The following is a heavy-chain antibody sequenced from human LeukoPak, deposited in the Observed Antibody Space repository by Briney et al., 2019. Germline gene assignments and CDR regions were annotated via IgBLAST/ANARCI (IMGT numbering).Heavy chain of an antibody. D-gene: IGHD3-10*01. CDR1: GYTFTGYY. CDR2: INPNSGST. CDR3: ARDPSQGFGGGWFDP. J-gene: IGHJ5*02. V-gene: IGHV1-2*02. Sequence: ASVKVSCKASGYTFTGYYMHWVRQAPGQGLEWMGWINPNSGSTNYAQKFQGRVTMTRYTSISTAYMELSRLRSDDTAVYYCARDPSQGFGGGWFDPWGQGTLVTVAS.